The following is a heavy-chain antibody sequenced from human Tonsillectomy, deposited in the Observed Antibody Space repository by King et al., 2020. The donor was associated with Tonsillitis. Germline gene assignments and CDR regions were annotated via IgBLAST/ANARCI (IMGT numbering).Heavy chain of an antibody. D-gene: IGHD3-9*01. Sequence: QLQESGPGLVKPSETLSLTCTVSSGSISSSSYYWGWIRQPPGKGLEWIGSSYYSGRTYCNPSLKGRVTISVDTSKNQFSLKLSTVTAADTAVYYCARTSDILTPFDYWGQGTLVTVSS. J-gene: IGHJ4*02. CDR3: ARTSDILTPFDY. CDR1: SGSISSSSYY. CDR2: SYYSGRT. V-gene: IGHV4-39*01.